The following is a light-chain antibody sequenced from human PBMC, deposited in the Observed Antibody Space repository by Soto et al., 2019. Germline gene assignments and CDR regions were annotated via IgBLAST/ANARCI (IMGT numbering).Light chain of an antibody. CDR1: SSDIGAYIY. CDR2: EVS. Sequence: QSALTQPPSASGSPGQSVTISCTGTSSDIGAYIYVSWYQQHPGKAPKLMISEVSRRPSGVPERFSGSKSGNTASLTVSGLQADDEAHYYCNSYTSSGTLGVFGTGTKLTVL. V-gene: IGLV2-8*01. CDR3: NSYTSSGTLGV. J-gene: IGLJ1*01.